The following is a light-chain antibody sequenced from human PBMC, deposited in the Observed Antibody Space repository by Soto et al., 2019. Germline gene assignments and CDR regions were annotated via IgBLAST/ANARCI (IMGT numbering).Light chain of an antibody. Sequence: AIRMTQSPSSLSASTGDRVTITCRASQGISSSLACYQQKPGKAPKLLIYAASTLKSGVPSRFSGGGSGTDFTLTISCLQSEDFATYYCQQYYSYPPTFGQGTKLEIK. J-gene: IGKJ2*01. CDR3: QQYYSYPPT. CDR2: AAS. CDR1: QGISSS. V-gene: IGKV1-8*01.